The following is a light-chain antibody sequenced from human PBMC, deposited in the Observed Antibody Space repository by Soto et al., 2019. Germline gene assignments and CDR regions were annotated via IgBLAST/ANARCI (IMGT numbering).Light chain of an antibody. CDR3: QQIIRFNPT. J-gene: IGKJ2*01. Sequence: DLQMTQSPSSVSASVGDRVTISCRASQTLSNWVAWYQQKPGQPPKLLIFDASNLLTGVPSRFSGSGSGTDVTAAILSVHPLDPAVYYSQQIIRFNPTFGHGTKLEIK. V-gene: IGKV1-12*01. CDR1: QTLSNW. CDR2: DAS.